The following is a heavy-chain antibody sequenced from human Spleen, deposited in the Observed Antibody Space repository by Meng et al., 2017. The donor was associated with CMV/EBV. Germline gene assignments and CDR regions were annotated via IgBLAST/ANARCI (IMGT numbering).Heavy chain of an antibody. J-gene: IGHJ5*01. Sequence: GESLKISCTTSGFTFGDYAMSWFRQAPGKGLEWVGFIRSKAYGGTSAYAASVKGRFIVSRDDSASIAYLQMNSLKTEVTAVYYCTRDTVMITRRCPNWFDSWGQGTLVTVSS. CDR1: GFTFGDYA. D-gene: IGHD3-16*01. V-gene: IGHV3-49*03. CDR2: IRSKAYGGTS. CDR3: TRDTVMITRRCPNWFDS.